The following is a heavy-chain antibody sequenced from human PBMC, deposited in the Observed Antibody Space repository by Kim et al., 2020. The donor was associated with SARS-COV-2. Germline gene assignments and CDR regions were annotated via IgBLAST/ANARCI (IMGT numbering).Heavy chain of an antibody. V-gene: IGHV5-51*01. CDR2: IYPGDSDT. J-gene: IGHJ6*02. CDR3: ARIYSCGSGSYWSHYYYYGMDV. Sequence: GESLKISCKGSGYSFTSYWIGWVRQMPGKGLEWMGIIYPGDSDTRYSPSFQGQVTISADKSISTAYLQWSSLKASDTAMYYCARIYSCGSGSYWSHYYYYGMDVWGQGTTVTVSS. CDR1: GYSFTSYW. D-gene: IGHD3-10*01.